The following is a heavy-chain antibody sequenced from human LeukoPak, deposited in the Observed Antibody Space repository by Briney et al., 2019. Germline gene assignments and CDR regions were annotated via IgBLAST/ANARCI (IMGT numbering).Heavy chain of an antibody. CDR2: IYHSGST. J-gene: IGHJ5*01. CDR3: ARGADYGDHRGLHLFVS. D-gene: IGHD4-17*01. CDR1: GGSITSGTSY. V-gene: IGHV4-61*02. Sequence: SQTLSLTCTVSGGSITSGTSYWSWILQPGGKALEWIGRIYHSGSTNYNPSLKSRVTISVDTSKNQFSLKLSSVTAADTAVYYCARGADYGDHRGLHLFVSWGEGTLVTVSS.